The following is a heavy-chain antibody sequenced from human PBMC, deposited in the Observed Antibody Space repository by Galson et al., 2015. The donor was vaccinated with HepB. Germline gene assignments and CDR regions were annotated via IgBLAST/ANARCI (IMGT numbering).Heavy chain of an antibody. CDR2: IYPGDSDT. CDR3: ASGMYSDLDRAGY. V-gene: IGHV5-51*01. D-gene: IGHD6-13*01. Sequence: QSGAEVKKPGESLRISCKGSGYSFTSYWISWVRQMPGKGLEWMGIIYPGDSDTRYSPSFQGQVTISVDKSISSAYLQWSSLKASDIAMYYCASGMYSDLDRAGYWGQGTLVTVSS. CDR1: GYSFTSYW. J-gene: IGHJ4*02.